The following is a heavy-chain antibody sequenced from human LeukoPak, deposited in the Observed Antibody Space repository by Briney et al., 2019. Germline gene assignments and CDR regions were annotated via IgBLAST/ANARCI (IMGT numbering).Heavy chain of an antibody. CDR2: INSDGSSI. D-gene: IGHD6-13*01. CDR3: ARLLAAAGGSLYYGMDV. Sequence: TGGSLRLSCAASGFTFSSYWIHWVRQVAGKGLVWVSRINSDGSSIDYADSVKGRFTISRDNAKNTLYLQMNSLRAEDSAVYYCARLLAAAGGSLYYGMDVWGQGTTVTVSS. J-gene: IGHJ6*02. V-gene: IGHV3-74*01. CDR1: GFTFSSYW.